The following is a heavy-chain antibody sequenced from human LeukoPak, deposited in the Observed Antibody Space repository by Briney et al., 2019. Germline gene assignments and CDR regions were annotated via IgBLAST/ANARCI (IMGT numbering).Heavy chain of an antibody. D-gene: IGHD3-22*01. CDR3: AGGKYYYDSSGYSGAFDI. V-gene: IGHV4-34*01. CDR1: GGSFSGYY. CDR2: INHSGNT. Sequence: SETLSLTCAVYGGSFSGYYWSWIRQPPGKGLEWIGEINHSGNTNYNPSLKSRVTISVDTSKNQFSLKLSSVTAADTAVYYCAGGKYYYDSSGYSGAFDIWGQGTMVTVSS. J-gene: IGHJ3*02.